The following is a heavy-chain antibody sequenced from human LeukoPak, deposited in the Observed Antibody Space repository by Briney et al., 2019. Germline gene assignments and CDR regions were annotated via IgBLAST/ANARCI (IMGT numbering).Heavy chain of an antibody. CDR3: AKDVGKWESLHFFDY. D-gene: IGHD1-26*01. CDR2: ITGSGGST. CDR1: GFTFSTYA. Sequence: PGGSLRLSCAASGFTFSTYAMSRVRQAPGKGLEWVSGITGSGGSTFYADSVKGRFTISRDNSKNTLYLQMNSLRGDDTAVYYCAKDVGKWESLHFFDYWGQGTLVTVSS. V-gene: IGHV3-23*01. J-gene: IGHJ4*02.